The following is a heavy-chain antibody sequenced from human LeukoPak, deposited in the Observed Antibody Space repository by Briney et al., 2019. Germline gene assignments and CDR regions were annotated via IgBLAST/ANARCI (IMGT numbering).Heavy chain of an antibody. V-gene: IGHV4-34*01. CDR2: INHSGST. D-gene: IGHD2-15*01. J-gene: IGHJ4*02. Sequence: SETLSLTCAVYGGSFSGYYWSWIRQPPGKGLEWIGEINHSGSTNYNPSLKSRVTISVDTSKNQFSLKLSSVTAADTAVYYCARDLGYESDYWGQGTLVTVSS. CDR3: ARDLGYESDY. CDR1: GGSFSGYY.